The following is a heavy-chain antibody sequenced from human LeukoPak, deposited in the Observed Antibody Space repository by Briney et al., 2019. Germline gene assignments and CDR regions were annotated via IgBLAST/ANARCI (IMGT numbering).Heavy chain of an antibody. V-gene: IGHV3-23*01. Sequence: GGSLRLSCAASGFTFGSYAMNWVRQAPGKGLEWVSTISGSGGSTYYADSVKGRFTISRDNSKNTLWLQMNSLRAEDTAVYYCAKDPELSGTDSWFDPWGQGTLATVSS. CDR2: ISGSGGST. CDR3: AKDPELSGTDSWFDP. J-gene: IGHJ5*02. CDR1: GFTFGSYA. D-gene: IGHD1-20*01.